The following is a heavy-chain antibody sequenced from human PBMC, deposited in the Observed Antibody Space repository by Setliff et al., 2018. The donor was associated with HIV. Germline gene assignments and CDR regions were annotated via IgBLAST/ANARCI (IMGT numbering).Heavy chain of an antibody. V-gene: IGHV3-7*01. D-gene: IGHD6-19*01. J-gene: IGHJ4*02. CDR1: GITFSSYW. CDR2: IKQDGSEK. Sequence: GESLRLSCVASGITFSSYWMSWVRQAPGKGLEWVANIKQDGSEKYYVDSVTGRFTISRDNAKNSLYLQMNSLRAEDTAVYYCARDPGSGWYVNRYLDYWGQGTLVTVSS. CDR3: ARDPGSGWYVNRYLDY.